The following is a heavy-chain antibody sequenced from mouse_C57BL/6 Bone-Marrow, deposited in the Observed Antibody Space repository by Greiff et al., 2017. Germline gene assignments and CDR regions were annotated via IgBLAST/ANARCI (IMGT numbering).Heavy chain of an antibody. CDR2: IDPENGDT. J-gene: IGHJ4*01. Sequence: VQLQQSGAELVRPGASVKLSCTASGFNIKDDYMHWVKQRPEQGLEWIGWIDPENGDTEYASKFQGKATITADTSSNTAYLQLSSLTSEDTAVYYCTGDGAMDYWGQGTSVTVSS. CDR1: GFNIKDDY. V-gene: IGHV14-4*01. CDR3: TGDGAMDY.